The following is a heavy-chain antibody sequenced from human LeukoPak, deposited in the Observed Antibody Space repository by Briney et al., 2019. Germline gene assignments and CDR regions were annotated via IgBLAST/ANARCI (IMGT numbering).Heavy chain of an antibody. Sequence: GGSLRLSCAASGFIFSTYAMSWVRQAPGKGLEWVSAISSSGGYTYYADSVKGRFTISRDNSKNTLYLQMNSLRAEDTAVYYCAKDDYYDTSGYRDWGQGTLVTVSS. CDR2: ISSSGGYT. CDR1: GFIFSTYA. CDR3: AKDDYYDTSGYRD. V-gene: IGHV3-23*01. J-gene: IGHJ4*02. D-gene: IGHD3-22*01.